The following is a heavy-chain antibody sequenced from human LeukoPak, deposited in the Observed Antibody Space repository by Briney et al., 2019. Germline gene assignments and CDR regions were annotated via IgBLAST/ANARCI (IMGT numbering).Heavy chain of an antibody. CDR3: ARAGPQYYDFWSGYSDYYYYGMDV. V-gene: IGHV1-18*01. D-gene: IGHD3-3*01. CDR2: ISAYNGNT. J-gene: IGHJ6*02. CDR1: GYTFTSYG. Sequence: ASVKVSCKASGYTFTSYGISWVRQAPGQGLEWMGWISAYNGNTNYAQKLQGRVTMTTDTSTSTAYMELRSLRSDDTAVYYCARAGPQYYDFWSGYSDYYYYGMDVWGQGTTVTVSS.